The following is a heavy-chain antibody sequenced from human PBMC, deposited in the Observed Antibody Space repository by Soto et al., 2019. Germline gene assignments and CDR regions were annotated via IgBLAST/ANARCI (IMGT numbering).Heavy chain of an antibody. V-gene: IGHV1-18*01. J-gene: IGHJ5*02. CDR3: AREGAIVPRFFDP. CDR2: IHTYNGHT. D-gene: IGHD1-26*01. CDR1: GYTFTDYG. Sequence: ASVKVSCKASGYTFTDYGISWVRQAPGQGLEWMGWIHTYNGHTNYAQKVQVRVTMTTDTSKNQVVLTMTNLDPVDTATYYCAREGAIVPRFFDPWGQGTLVTVSS.